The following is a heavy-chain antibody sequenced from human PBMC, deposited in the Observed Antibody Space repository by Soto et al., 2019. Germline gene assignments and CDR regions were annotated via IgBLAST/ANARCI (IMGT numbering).Heavy chain of an antibody. V-gene: IGHV1-69*04. D-gene: IGHD6-6*01. CDR3: ARESYSSSSGLPY. CDR2: IIPILGIA. Sequence: GASVKVSCKASGGTFSSYTISWVRQAPGQGLEWMGRIIPILGIANYAQKFQGRVTITADKSTSTAYMELSSPRPEDTAVYYCARESYSSSSGLPYWGQGTLVTVSS. CDR1: GGTFSSYT. J-gene: IGHJ4*02.